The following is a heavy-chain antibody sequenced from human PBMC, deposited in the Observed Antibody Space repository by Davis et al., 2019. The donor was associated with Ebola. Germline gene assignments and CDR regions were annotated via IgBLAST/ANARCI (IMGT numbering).Heavy chain of an antibody. J-gene: IGHJ6*02. CDR3: ARKPTLAADLYYYGMDV. CDR2: INPNSGGT. D-gene: IGHD6-13*01. Sequence: ASVKVSCKASGYTFTSYAMHWVRQAPGQGLEWMGWINPNSGGTNYAQKFQGWVTMTRDTSISTAYMELSRLRSDDTAVYYCARKPTLAADLYYYGMDVWGQGTTVTVSS. CDR1: GYTFTSYA. V-gene: IGHV1-2*04.